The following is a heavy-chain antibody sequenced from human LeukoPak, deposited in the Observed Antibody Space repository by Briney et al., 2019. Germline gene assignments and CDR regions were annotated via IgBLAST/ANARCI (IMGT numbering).Heavy chain of an antibody. CDR3: ARKAIHYDSSAVHAFDI. V-gene: IGHV1-69*13. Sequence: SVKVSCTASGGTFSSYAISWVRQAPGQGLEWMGGIIPIFGTANYDQKFKGRVTITEDESTSTAYMELSSLRSEDTAVYYCARKAIHYDSSAVHAFDIWGQGTMVTVSS. J-gene: IGHJ3*02. CDR2: IIPIFGTA. CDR1: GGTFSSYA. D-gene: IGHD3-22*01.